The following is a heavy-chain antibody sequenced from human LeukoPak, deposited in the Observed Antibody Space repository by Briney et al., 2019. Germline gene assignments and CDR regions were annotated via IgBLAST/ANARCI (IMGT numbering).Heavy chain of an antibody. J-gene: IGHJ6*02. V-gene: IGHV4-31*03. CDR2: IYYSGST. D-gene: IGHD6-6*01. CDR3: ARDCFEYSSSSYYYGMDV. CDR1: GGSISSGGYY. Sequence: SETLSLTCTVSGGSISSGGYYWSWIRQHPGKGLEWIGYIYYSGSTYYNPSLKSRVTISVDTSKNQFSLKLSSVTAADTAVYYCARDCFEYSSSSYYYGMDVWGQGTTVTVSS.